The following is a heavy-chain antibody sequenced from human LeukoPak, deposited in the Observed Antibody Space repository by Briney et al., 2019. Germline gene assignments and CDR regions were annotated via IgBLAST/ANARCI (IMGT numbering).Heavy chain of an antibody. D-gene: IGHD2-2*01. CDR2: IHYRGSA. Sequence: ADTLSLTYGVSGYSMSSVYLLAWIGPSPGKGLEWIGIIHYRGSAHYNPSLKSRVTISLETSKSHFSLKLFSVTAADAAVYYCARDPRWLTTDCTTTCCYENYFDPWRQGTLVRVSS. CDR3: ARDPRWLTTDCTTTCCYENYFDP. J-gene: IGHJ5*02. CDR1: GYSMSSVYL. V-gene: IGHV4-38-2*02.